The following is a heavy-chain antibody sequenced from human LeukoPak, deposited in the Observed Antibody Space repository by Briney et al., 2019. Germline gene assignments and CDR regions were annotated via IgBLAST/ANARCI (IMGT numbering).Heavy chain of an antibody. CDR1: GYTLTELS. V-gene: IGHV1-24*01. CDR2: FDPEYGEM. Sequence: GASVKVSCKVSGYTLTELSMHWVRQAPGKGLEWMGSFDPEYGEMIYAQKFQGRVTMTEDTSTDTAYMELSSLRSEDTAVYYCAADQTGGIDYWGQGTLVTVSS. CDR3: AADQTGGIDY. D-gene: IGHD1-1*01. J-gene: IGHJ4*02.